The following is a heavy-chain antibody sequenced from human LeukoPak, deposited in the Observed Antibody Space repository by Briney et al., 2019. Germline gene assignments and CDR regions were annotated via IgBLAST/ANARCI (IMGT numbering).Heavy chain of an antibody. CDR3: ARGRPHGNDY. V-gene: IGHV3-74*01. CDR1: GFTFSSYW. CDR2: IASDGSST. Sequence: GSLRLSCAASGFTFSSYWMNWVRQTPGKGLVWVSRIASDGSSTTYADSVKGRFSISRDNAKNTLYLQMNSLRVEDTAVYYCARGRPHGNDYWGQGTLVTVSS. D-gene: IGHD4-23*01. J-gene: IGHJ4*02.